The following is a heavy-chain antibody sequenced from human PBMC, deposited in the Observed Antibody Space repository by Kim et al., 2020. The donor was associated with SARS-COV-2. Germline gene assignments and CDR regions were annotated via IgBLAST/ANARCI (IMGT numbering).Heavy chain of an antibody. D-gene: IGHD1-26*01. Sequence: GGSLRLSCAASGFSFSSSWMHWVRQAPGKGLVWVSRINSDGSSTSYADSVKGRFTISRDNAKNTLYLQMNSLRAEDTAVYYCARSRYSGTLLEYWGQGTLVTVSS. CDR3: ARSRYSGTLLEY. CDR1: GFSFSSSW. J-gene: IGHJ4*02. V-gene: IGHV3-74*01. CDR2: INSDGSST.